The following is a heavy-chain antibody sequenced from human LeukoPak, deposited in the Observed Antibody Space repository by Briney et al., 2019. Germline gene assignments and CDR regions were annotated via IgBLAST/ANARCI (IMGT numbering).Heavy chain of an antibody. D-gene: IGHD5-12*01. J-gene: IGHJ5*02. CDR3: AKDIVAAPSGWFDP. Sequence: HPGGSLRLSCAASGFTFSSYAMSWVRQAPGKGLEWVSAISGSGGSTYYADSVKGRFTISRDNSKNTLYLQMNSLGAEDTAVYYCAKDIVAAPSGWFDPWGQGTLVTVSS. CDR1: GFTFSSYA. V-gene: IGHV3-23*01. CDR2: ISGSGGST.